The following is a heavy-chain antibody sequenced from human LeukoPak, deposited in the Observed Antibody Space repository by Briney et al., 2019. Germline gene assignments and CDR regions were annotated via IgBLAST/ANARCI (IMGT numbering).Heavy chain of an antibody. CDR2: IIPIFGRA. J-gene: IGHJ4*02. CDR1: GVTFSSYA. V-gene: IGHV1-69*04. CDR3: GSPIAAADPLGY. Sequence: AAAVKVSCKASGVTFSSYAISWVRQAPGQGLEWMGRIIPIFGRANYAQKFQGRVTITADKSTGTAYMELSSLRSEDTAVYYCGSPIAAADPLGYWGQGTLVTVSS. D-gene: IGHD6-13*01.